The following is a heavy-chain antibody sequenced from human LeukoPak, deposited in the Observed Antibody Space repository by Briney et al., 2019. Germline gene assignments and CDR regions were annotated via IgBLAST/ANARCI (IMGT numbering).Heavy chain of an antibody. CDR2: ISSSSSTI. CDR1: GFTFSSYS. D-gene: IGHD3-22*01. J-gene: IGHJ4*02. Sequence: GGSLRLSCAASGFTFSSYSMNWVRQAPGKGLEWVSYISSSSSTIYYADSVKGRFTISRDNAKNSLYLQMNSLRAEDTAVYYCARDGGDYDSSGYYAHWGQGTLVTVSS. CDR3: ARDGGDYDSSGYYAH. V-gene: IGHV3-48*04.